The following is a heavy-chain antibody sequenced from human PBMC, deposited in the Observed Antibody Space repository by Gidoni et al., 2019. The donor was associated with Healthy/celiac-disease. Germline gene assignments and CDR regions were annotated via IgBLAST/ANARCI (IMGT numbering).Heavy chain of an antibody. CDR3: ARSPGNGFGESLLVAFDI. Sequence: QVQLQESGPGLVKPSQTLSLTCTVSGGSISSGGHYWSWIRQHPGKGLEWIGYIYYSGSTYYNPSLKSRVTISVDTSKNQFSLKLSSVTAADTAVYYCARSPGNGFGESLLVAFDIWGQGTMVTVSS. D-gene: IGHD3-10*01. CDR1: GGSISSGGHY. J-gene: IGHJ3*02. CDR2: IYYSGST. V-gene: IGHV4-31*03.